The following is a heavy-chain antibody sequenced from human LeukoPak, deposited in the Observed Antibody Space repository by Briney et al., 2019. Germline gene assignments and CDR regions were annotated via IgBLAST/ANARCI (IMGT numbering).Heavy chain of an antibody. CDR3: ARRSRYSYGYGFDY. CDR2: IYYSGST. CDR1: GGSISSYY. D-gene: IGHD5-18*01. Sequence: SETLSLTCTVSGGSISSYYWSWIRQPPGKGLEWIGYIYYSGSTNYNPSLKSRVTISVDTSKNQFSLKLSSVTAADTAVYYCARRSRYSYGYGFDYWGQGTLVTVSS. J-gene: IGHJ4*02. V-gene: IGHV4-59*08.